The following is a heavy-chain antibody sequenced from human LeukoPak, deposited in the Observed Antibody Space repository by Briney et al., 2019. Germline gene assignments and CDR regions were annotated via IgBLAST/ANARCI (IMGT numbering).Heavy chain of an antibody. Sequence: GGSLRLSCAASGFTFSSYSMNWVGQAPGKGLEWVSYISSSSSTLYYADSVKGRFTISRDNAKNSLYLQMNSLRAEDTAVYYCATDGYDSSGYSNAFDIWGQGTMVTVSS. D-gene: IGHD3-22*01. J-gene: IGHJ3*02. CDR1: GFTFSSYS. CDR2: ISSSSSTL. V-gene: IGHV3-48*04. CDR3: ATDGYDSSGYSNAFDI.